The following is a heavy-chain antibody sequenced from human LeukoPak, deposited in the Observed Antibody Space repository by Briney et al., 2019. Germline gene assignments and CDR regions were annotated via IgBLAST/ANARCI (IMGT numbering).Heavy chain of an antibody. D-gene: IGHD6-13*01. Sequence: SETLSLTCTVSGGSIRSSTYYWGWIRQPPGKGLEWIGTIYYNGGTYYNPSLKSRVTISVDTSKNQFSLKLSSVTAADTAVYYCARLTLEESWYGYYYYYMDVWGKGTTVTISS. CDR2: IYYNGGT. CDR1: GGSIRSSTYY. J-gene: IGHJ6*03. V-gene: IGHV4-39*01. CDR3: ARLTLEESWYGYYYYYMDV.